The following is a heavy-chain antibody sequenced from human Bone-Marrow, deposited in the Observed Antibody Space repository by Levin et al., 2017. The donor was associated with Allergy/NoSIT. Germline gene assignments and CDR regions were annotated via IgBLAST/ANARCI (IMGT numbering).Heavy chain of an antibody. CDR3: ATWGKVDADYYYGLDV. CDR2: IYTSVST. V-gene: IGHV4-4*07. J-gene: IGHJ6*02. D-gene: IGHD3-16*01. CDR1: GGSVSSYY. Sequence: SQTLSLTCNLSGGSVSSYYWSWVRQSAGKGLEWIGLIYTSVSTNYNPSLKSRVTMSLDTSKNQFSLQVRAGTAADTAIYYCATWGKVDADYYYGLDVWGRGTTVTVSS.